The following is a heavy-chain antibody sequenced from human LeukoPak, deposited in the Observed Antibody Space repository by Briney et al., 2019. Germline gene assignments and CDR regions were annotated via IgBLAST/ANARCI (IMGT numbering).Heavy chain of an antibody. D-gene: IGHD3-16*01. V-gene: IGHV4-4*07. Sequence: SETLSLTCTVSRGSINNQYWSWIRQPAGKGLEWIGRMYTNGESDYNPSLKSRVATSVDTSKSQFSLKLKYMTAADTALYYCARGYYGGAVDSWGQGILVIVSS. CDR2: MYTNGES. CDR3: ARGYYGGAVDS. CDR1: RGSINNQY. J-gene: IGHJ4*02.